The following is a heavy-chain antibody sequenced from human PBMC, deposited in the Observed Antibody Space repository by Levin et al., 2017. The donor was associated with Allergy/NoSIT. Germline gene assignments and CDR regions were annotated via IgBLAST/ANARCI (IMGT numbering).Heavy chain of an antibody. Sequence: SQTLSLTCTVSGGSISSGDYYWSWIRQPPGKGLEWIGYIYYSGSTYYNPSLKSRVTISVDTSKNQFSLKLSSVTAADTAVYYCARDGVVVVAATWYYYGMDVWGQGTTVTVSS. CDR1: GGSISSGDYY. D-gene: IGHD2-15*01. CDR3: ARDGVVVVAATWYYYGMDV. V-gene: IGHV4-30-4*01. J-gene: IGHJ6*02. CDR2: IYYSGST.